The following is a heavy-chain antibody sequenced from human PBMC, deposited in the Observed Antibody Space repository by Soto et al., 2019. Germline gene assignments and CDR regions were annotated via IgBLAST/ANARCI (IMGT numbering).Heavy chain of an antibody. D-gene: IGHD1-26*01. CDR3: AKILATAGLGY. CDR2: ISGGGVST. V-gene: IGHV3-23*01. CDR1: EFAFSTYA. Sequence: EVRLLESEGGLVQPGESLRLSCAASEFAFSTYAMSWVRQAPGKGLEWVSSISGGGVSTYYADSVRGRITISRDNSKSSLYLKRISLRAEDTDLCSCAKILATAGLGYWGQGTLVTVSS. J-gene: IGHJ4*02.